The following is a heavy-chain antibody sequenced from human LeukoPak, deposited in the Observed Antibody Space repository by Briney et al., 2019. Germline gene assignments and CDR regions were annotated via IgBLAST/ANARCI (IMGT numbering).Heavy chain of an antibody. Sequence: PGGSLRLSCAASGFSFNIYAKHWVRQAPGKGLEWVAVISDDGNNKYYGDSVKGRFTISRDNSKNTLFLQLNSLRVEDTAVYYCARSGKDYWGQGTLVTVSS. CDR1: GFSFNIYA. CDR2: ISDDGNNK. J-gene: IGHJ4*02. D-gene: IGHD2-15*01. V-gene: IGHV3-30-3*01. CDR3: ARSGKDY.